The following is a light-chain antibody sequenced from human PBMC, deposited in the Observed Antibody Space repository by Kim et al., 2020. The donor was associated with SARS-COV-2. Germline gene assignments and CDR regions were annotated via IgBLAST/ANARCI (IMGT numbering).Light chain of an antibody. CDR3: QQYNFSFRS. J-gene: IGKJ2*01. CDR2: KSS. CDR1: QSINSW. Sequence: DVQMTQSPSTLSASVGDTVTITCRASQSINSWLAWYQQKPGKAPKLLIYKSSNLESGVPSRFSGSESGTEFTLTISSLQPDDFATYYCQQYNFSFRSFGQGTKLEI. V-gene: IGKV1-5*03.